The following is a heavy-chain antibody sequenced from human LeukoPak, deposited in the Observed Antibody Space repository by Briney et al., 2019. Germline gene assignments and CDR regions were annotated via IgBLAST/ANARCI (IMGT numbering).Heavy chain of an antibody. CDR3: AKDVQMTSNDYYNYFDY. CDR1: GLIFDDYA. V-gene: IGHV3-9*01. J-gene: IGHJ4*02. Sequence: SLRLSCVTSGLIFDDYAMHCVRQGPGKGLEWVSGISSNSGGIAYADSVKGRFTISRDNAKNSLYLQMNSLRPGDTALYYCAKDVQMTSNDYYNYFDYWGQGTLVTVSS. D-gene: IGHD3-22*01. CDR2: ISSNSGGI.